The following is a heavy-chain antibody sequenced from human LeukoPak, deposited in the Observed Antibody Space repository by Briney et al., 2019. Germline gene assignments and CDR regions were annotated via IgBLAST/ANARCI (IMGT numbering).Heavy chain of an antibody. CDR1: GFTVSSNY. V-gene: IGHV3-66*02. Sequence: PGGSLRLSCAASGFTVSSNYMSWVRQAPGKGLEWVSVIYSGGSTYYADSVKGRFTISRDNSKNTLYLQMNSLRAEDTAVYYCARDGYSSGGLLDYWGQGTLVTASS. CDR3: ARDGYSSGGLLDY. D-gene: IGHD6-19*01. J-gene: IGHJ4*02. CDR2: IYSGGST.